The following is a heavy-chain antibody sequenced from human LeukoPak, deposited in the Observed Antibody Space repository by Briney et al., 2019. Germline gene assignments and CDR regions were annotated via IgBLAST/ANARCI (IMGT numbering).Heavy chain of an antibody. J-gene: IGHJ5*02. CDR1: GFTFTSYD. D-gene: IGHD3-10*01. CDR2: MNPNNGNT. CDR3: VRDGEGVAISVNYWFDP. Sequence: GASVKVSCKASGFTFTSYDINWVRQATGQGLEWMGWMNPNNGNTGYAQKFQGRVTMTRDTSISTAYMELRSLRSEDTAVYYCVRDGEGVAISVNYWFDPWGQGTLVTVSP. V-gene: IGHV1-8*01.